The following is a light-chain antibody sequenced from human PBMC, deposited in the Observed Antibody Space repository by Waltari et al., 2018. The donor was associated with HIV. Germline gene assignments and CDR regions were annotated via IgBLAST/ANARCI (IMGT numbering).Light chain of an antibody. CDR2: DAS. V-gene: IGKV3-15*01. CDR1: QSIATN. J-gene: IGKJ2*01. Sequence: EIVMTQSPAPLWLSPGETATLSCRTRQSIATNLAWYQQKRGQAPKLLIYDASTGAAGVPPRFSGSGSGTEFNLTIDSLQSDDFAIYYCQQYNNWPYTFARGSKVEVK. CDR3: QQYNNWPYT.